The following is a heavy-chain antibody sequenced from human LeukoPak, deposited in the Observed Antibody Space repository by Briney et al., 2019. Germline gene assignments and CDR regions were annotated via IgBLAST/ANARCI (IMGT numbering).Heavy chain of an antibody. D-gene: IGHD2-21*01. V-gene: IGHV3-66*02. CDR2: IYSGAST. CDR3: ARLNCGGDCLYYYYYMDV. J-gene: IGHJ6*03. Sequence: GGSLRLSCVASGFTVSSNYMSWVRQAPGKGLEWVSVIYSGASTYYADSVKGRFTISRDNSKNTLYLQMNSLRAEDTAVYYCARLNCGGDCLYYYYYMDVWGKGTTVTVSS. CDR1: GFTVSSNY.